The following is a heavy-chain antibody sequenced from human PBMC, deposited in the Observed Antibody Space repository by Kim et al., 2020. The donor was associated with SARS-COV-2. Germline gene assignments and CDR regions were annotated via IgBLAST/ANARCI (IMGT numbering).Heavy chain of an antibody. D-gene: IGHD5-12*01. CDR2: INIDGRSI. Sequence: GVSLRLSCAASGFTFSNYWMHWVRQAPGKRLVWVSRINIDGRSISYADSVKGRFTISRDNAKNTLYLQMSSLRAEDTAVYYCARVDGYNYDYWGQGTLVTVSS. J-gene: IGHJ4*02. V-gene: IGHV3-74*01. CDR3: ARVDGYNYDY. CDR1: GFTFSNYW.